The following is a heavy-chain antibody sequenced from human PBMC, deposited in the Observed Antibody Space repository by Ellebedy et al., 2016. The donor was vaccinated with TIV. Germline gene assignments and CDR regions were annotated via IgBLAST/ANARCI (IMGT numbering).Heavy chain of an antibody. CDR2: INPNSGGT. V-gene: IGHV1-2*04. J-gene: IGHJ3*02. D-gene: IGHD1-26*01. CDR1: GYTFTGYY. Sequence: AASVKVSCKASGYTFTGYYMHWVRQAPGQGLEWMGWINPNSGGTNYAQKFQGCVTMTRDTSISTAYMELSRLRSDDTAVYYCARETPYPVGASYDTFDIWGQGTLVTVSS. CDR3: ARETPYPVGASYDTFDI.